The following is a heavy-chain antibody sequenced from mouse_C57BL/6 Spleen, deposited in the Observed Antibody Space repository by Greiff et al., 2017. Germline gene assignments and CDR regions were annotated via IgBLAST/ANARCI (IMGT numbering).Heavy chain of an antibody. CDR1: GYTFTSYW. Sequence: VQLQQPGAELVKPGASVKLSCKASGYTFTSYWLQWVKQRPGQGLEWIGEIDPSDSYTNYNQKFKGKATLTVDTSSSTAYMQLSSLTSEDSAVXYCAIDYYGSSYGYFDDWGQGTTLTVSS. D-gene: IGHD1-1*01. CDR2: IDPSDSYT. V-gene: IGHV1-50*01. CDR3: AIDYYGSSYGYFDD. J-gene: IGHJ2*01.